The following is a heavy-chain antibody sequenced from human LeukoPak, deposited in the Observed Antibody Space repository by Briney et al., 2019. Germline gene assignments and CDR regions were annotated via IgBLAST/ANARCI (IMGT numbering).Heavy chain of an antibody. J-gene: IGHJ4*02. CDR3: ARLLKGIWFGDNYFDH. CDR2: INPKSDVT. Sequence: ASVKVSCKASGYTFTDYYIHWVRQAPGQGFEWMGWINPKSDVTDYSEKFQDRVTLTRDTSISAAYMELSRLRSDGTAIYYCARLLKGIWFGDNYFDHWGQGTLVTVTS. D-gene: IGHD3-10*01. CDR1: GYTFTDYY. V-gene: IGHV1-2*02.